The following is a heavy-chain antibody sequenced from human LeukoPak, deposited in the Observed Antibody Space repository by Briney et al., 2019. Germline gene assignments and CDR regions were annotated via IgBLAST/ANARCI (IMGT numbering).Heavy chain of an antibody. CDR1: GFTFSSYW. V-gene: IGHV3-7*01. Sequence: PGGSLRLSCAASGFTFSSYWMSWVRQAPGKGLEWVANIKQDGSEKYYVDSVKGRFTISRDNAKNSLYLQMNSLRAEDTAVYYCARDPDIVVVPAAMPYYYYYGMDVWGQGTTVTVSS. CDR3: ARDPDIVVVPAAMPYYYYYGMDV. D-gene: IGHD2-2*01. J-gene: IGHJ6*02. CDR2: IKQDGSEK.